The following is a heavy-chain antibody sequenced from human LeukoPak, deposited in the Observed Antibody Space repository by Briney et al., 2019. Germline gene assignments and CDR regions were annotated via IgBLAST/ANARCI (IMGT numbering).Heavy chain of an antibody. J-gene: IGHJ4*02. CDR2: IYYSGST. D-gene: IGHD5-18*01. V-gene: IGHV4-59*01. CDR3: ARSTSGYSYGYYFDY. Sequence: SETLSLTCAVSGGSISSYYWSWIRQPPGKGLEWIGYIYYSGSTNYNPSLKSRVTISVDTSKNQFSLKLSSVTAADTAVYYCARSTSGYSYGYYFDYWGQGTLVTVFS. CDR1: GGSISSYY.